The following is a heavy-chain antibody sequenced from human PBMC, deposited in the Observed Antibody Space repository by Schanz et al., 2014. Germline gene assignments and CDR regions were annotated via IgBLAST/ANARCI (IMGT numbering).Heavy chain of an antibody. V-gene: IGHV1-2*04. J-gene: IGHJ6*03. CDR3: ARHGNTARRSSELDKDV. CDR1: GGTFSNYA. CDR2: INPDSGDT. Sequence: AEIKKPCSSLKVSCKASGGTFSNYAINWVRQAPGQGLEWMGWINPDSGDTNYAQKFQGWVIMTRDTSISTAYRDLCSLTRDDTAVYHCARHGNTARRSSELDKDV. D-gene: IGHD6-6*01.